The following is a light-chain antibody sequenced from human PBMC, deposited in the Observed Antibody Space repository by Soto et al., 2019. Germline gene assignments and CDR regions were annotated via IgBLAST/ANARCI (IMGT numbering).Light chain of an antibody. V-gene: IGLV1-44*01. J-gene: IGLJ1*01. CDR1: TSSIGRNT. CDR3: AVWDDTLNGYV. Sequence: QSVLTQPPSASGTPGQRVTFSCSGGTSSIGRNTVNWYQHLPGTAPKLLIYSNNQRPSEVPDRFSGSKSGTSASLAVSGLQCEDETDYYCAVWDDTLNGYVFGTGTKLTV. CDR2: SNN.